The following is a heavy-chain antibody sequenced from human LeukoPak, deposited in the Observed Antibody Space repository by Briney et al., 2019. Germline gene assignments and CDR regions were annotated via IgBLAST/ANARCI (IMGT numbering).Heavy chain of an antibody. V-gene: IGHV1-18*01. D-gene: IGHD3-10*01. Sequence: ASVKVSFKASGYTFTSYGISWVRHAPGQGLEWMGWISAYNGNTNYAQKLHGRVTMTTDTSTTTAYMELRSLSCDETGLYYCAREYYSGSGSYNLFDPWGQGTLVTVSS. CDR3: AREYYSGSGSYNLFDP. J-gene: IGHJ5*02. CDR1: GYTFTSYG. CDR2: ISAYNGNT.